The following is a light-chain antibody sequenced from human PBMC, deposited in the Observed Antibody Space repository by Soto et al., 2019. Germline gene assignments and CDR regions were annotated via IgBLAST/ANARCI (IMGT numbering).Light chain of an antibody. CDR2: NTN. CDR1: SGSVSTNYY. Sequence: QTVVTQEPSFSVSPGRTVTLTCGLNSGSVSTNYYPSWYQQTPGQAPRTLIYNTNIRSSGVPDRFSGSILANKAALTITGAQTDDESDYYCVLYMGSGSWVFGGGTKLTVL. V-gene: IGLV8-61*01. CDR3: VLYMGSGSWV. J-gene: IGLJ2*01.